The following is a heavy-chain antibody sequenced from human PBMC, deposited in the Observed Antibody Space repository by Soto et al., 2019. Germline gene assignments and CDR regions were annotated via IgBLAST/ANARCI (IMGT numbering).Heavy chain of an antibody. Sequence: ETLSLTCTVSGGSISGNYWTWIRQPPGKGLEWIGYVYNSGSTNYNPSLKSRVTISEDTSKSQFSLKVNSMTAADTAVYYCARYRREAVAGYTLDNWGQGILVTVSS. CDR2: VYNSGST. V-gene: IGHV4-59*01. CDR3: ARYRREAVAGYTLDN. D-gene: IGHD6-13*01. J-gene: IGHJ4*02. CDR1: GGSISGNY.